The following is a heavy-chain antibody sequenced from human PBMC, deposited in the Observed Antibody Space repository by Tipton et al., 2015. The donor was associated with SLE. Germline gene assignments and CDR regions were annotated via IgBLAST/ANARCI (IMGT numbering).Heavy chain of an antibody. CDR1: GDSIGSSSNY. D-gene: IGHD3-9*01. CDR2: IYYSGST. Sequence: TLSLTCTVPGDSIGSSSNYWGWIRQPPGKGLVGIGGIYYSGSTYYNPSLKSRVTISVDTSKNQFSLKLSSVTAADTAVYYCARLVGAYDILTGYYQRYFDYWGQGTLVTVSS. V-gene: IGHV4-39*01. J-gene: IGHJ4*02. CDR3: ARLVGAYDILTGYYQRYFDY.